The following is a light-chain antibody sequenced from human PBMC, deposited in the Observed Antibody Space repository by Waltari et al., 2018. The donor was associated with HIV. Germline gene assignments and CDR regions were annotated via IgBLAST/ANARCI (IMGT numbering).Light chain of an antibody. Sequence: DTQLTQSPSSVSASVGDRVTTTCRASQSIGTSVAWYQQKPDRNPNCLIFEAARLQTGVPSRFSGSGSGTDFTLTITSLQPEELATYYCHHANNFPHTFGQGT. CDR3: HHANNFPHT. V-gene: IGKV1-12*01. CDR2: EAA. CDR1: QSIGTS. J-gene: IGKJ2*01.